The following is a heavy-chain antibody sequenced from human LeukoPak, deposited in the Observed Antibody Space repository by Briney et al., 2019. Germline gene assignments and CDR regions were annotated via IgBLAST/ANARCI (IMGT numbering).Heavy chain of an antibody. D-gene: IGHD3-10*01. CDR2: IKYDGSEQ. CDR3: ARDYGWSFAN. Sequence: GGSLRLSCAASGFTFSSYAMNWVRQAPGKGPEWVANIKYDGSEQYYVGSVKGRFSISRDNTKNLLYLQMNSLRVEDTAVYYCARDYGWSFANWGQGTLVTVSS. J-gene: IGHJ4*02. V-gene: IGHV3-7*03. CDR1: GFTFSSYA.